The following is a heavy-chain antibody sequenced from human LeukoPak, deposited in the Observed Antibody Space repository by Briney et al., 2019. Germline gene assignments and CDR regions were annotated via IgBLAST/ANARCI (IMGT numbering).Heavy chain of an antibody. V-gene: IGHV1-2*02. Sequence: ASVKVSCKASGYTFTGYYMHWVRQAPGQGLEWMGWINPNSGGTNYAQKFQGRVTMTRDTSISTAYMELSRLRSGDTAVYYCASDYDSSGYYSSFPFDYWGQGTLVTVSS. CDR1: GYTFTGYY. J-gene: IGHJ4*02. CDR2: INPNSGGT. D-gene: IGHD3-22*01. CDR3: ASDYDSSGYYSSFPFDY.